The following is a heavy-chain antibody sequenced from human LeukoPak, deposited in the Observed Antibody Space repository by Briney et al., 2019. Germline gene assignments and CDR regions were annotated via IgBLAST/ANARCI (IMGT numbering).Heavy chain of an antibody. CDR1: VFTLDYYW. J-gene: IGHJ4*02. V-gene: IGHV3-7*01. Sequence: PGGSLRLLCAASVFTLDYYWTTWVRQAPGKGLEWLANIKESGSEKYYVDSVKGRFTISRENAKNSLYLQMNSLRVEDTAVYYCERGCGERGKWSRCICKKPQFDYWGRGTLVTVSS. D-gene: IGHD2-8*01. CDR2: IKESGSEK. CDR3: ERGCGERGKWSRCICKKPQFDY.